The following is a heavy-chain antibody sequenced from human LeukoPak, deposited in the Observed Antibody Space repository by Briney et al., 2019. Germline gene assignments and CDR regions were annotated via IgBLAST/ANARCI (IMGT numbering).Heavy chain of an antibody. CDR3: AREGATWYFQH. CDR1: GFTFSDYY. D-gene: IGHD1-26*01. CDR2: ISSSSSDT. Sequence: KPGGSLRLSCAASGFTFSDYYLTWIRQAPGKGLEWVSYISSSSSDTNYADSVRGRFTISRDNANKSLYLQMNSLRDEDTAVYYCAREGATWYFQHWGQGALVTVSS. J-gene: IGHJ1*01. V-gene: IGHV3-11*06.